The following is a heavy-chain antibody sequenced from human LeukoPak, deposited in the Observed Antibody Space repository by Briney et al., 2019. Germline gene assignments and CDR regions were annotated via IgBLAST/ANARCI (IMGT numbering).Heavy chain of an antibody. CDR1: GGSISSYY. CDR2: IYYTGST. J-gene: IGHJ4*02. CDR3: AGMRITTPTVRTLDF. V-gene: IGHV4-59*01. D-gene: IGHD1-14*01. Sequence: SETLSLTCTVSGGSISSYYWSWIRQPPGKGLEWIGFIYYTGSTNYNPSLKSRVTISVDTSKNQFSLKLSSVTAADTAVYYCAGMRITTPTVRTLDFWGQGTLVTVSS.